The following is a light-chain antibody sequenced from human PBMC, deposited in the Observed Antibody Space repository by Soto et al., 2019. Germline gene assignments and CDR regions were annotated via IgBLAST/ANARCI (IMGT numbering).Light chain of an antibody. CDR2: KAS. CDR1: QSISTW. V-gene: IGKV1-5*03. J-gene: IGKJ1*01. Sequence: DIQMTQSPSTLSASVGDRVTITCRASQSISTWLAWYQQEPGKAPKLLIHKASSLQSGVPSRFSGSGSGTDFTLTISSLHPDDFATYYCQQYNSYSPTFGHGTKV. CDR3: QQYNSYSPT.